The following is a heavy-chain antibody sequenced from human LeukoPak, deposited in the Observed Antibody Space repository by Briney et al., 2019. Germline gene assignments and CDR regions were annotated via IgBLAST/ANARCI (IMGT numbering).Heavy chain of an antibody. J-gene: IGHJ4*02. V-gene: IGHV4-59*01. CDR2: IYYSGST. CDR3: ARRGYSGYDHFYYFDY. D-gene: IGHD5-12*01. CDR1: GGSISSYY. Sequence: SETLSLTCTVSGGSISSYYWSWIRQPPGKGLEWIGYIYYSGSTNYNPSLKSRVTISVDTSKNQFSLKLSSVTAADTAVYYCARRGYSGYDHFYYFDYSGQGTLVTVSS.